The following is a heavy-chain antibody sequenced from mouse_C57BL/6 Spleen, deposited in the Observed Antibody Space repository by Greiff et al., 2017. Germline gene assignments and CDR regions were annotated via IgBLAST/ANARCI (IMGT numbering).Heavy chain of an antibody. J-gene: IGHJ2*01. CDR3: ARGITTVVATFSYYFDY. Sequence: VQLQQSGAELARPGASVKMSCKASGYTFTSYTMHWVKQRPGQGLEWIGYINPSSGYTKYNQKFKDKATLTADKSSSTAYMQLSSLTSEDSAVYYCARGITTVVATFSYYFDYWGQGTTLTVSS. CDR1: GYTFTSYT. V-gene: IGHV1-4*01. CDR2: INPSSGYT. D-gene: IGHD1-1*01.